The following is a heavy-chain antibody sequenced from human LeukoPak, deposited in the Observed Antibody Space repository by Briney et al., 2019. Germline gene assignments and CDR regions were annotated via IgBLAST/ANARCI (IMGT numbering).Heavy chain of an antibody. CDR1: GGSFSGYY. Sequence: SETLSLTCAVYGGSFSGYYWSWIRQPPGKGLEWIGEINHSGSTNYNPSLKSRVTISVDTSKNQFSLKLSSVTAADTAVYYCARHLTDSSGWYNWFDPWGQGTLVTVSS. CDR2: INHSGST. CDR3: ARHLTDSSGWYNWFDP. J-gene: IGHJ5*02. V-gene: IGHV4-34*01. D-gene: IGHD6-19*01.